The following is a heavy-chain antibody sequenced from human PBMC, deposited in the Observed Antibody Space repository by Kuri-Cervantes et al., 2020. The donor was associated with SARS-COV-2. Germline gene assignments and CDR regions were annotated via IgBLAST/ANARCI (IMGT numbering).Heavy chain of an antibody. V-gene: IGHV3-53*01. CDR1: GFTVSSNY. D-gene: IGHD6-19*01. J-gene: IGHJ5*02. CDR3: TSFSRQWLVSVSPP. CDR2: IYSGGST. Sequence: GGSLRLSCAASGFTVSSNYMSWVRQAPGKGLEWVSVIYSGGSTYYADSVKGRFTISRHNSKNTLYLQMNSLRAEDTAVYYCTSFSRQWLVSVSPPWGQGTLVTVSS.